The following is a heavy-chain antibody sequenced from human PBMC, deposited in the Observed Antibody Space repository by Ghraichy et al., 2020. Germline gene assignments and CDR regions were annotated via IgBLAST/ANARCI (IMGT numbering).Heavy chain of an antibody. CDR1: GFIFGDYH. Sequence: GESLNISCEGSGFIFGDYHMNWIRQGPGKGLEWISYISGSGSTIYYSDSVRGRFTLSRDNAKKSLYLQMSGLTPDDTAVYYCARRRAAAPGDNWFDSWGPGVLVTVSS. CDR2: ISGSGSTI. J-gene: IGHJ5*01. CDR3: ARRRAAAPGDNWFDS. D-gene: IGHD6-13*01. V-gene: IGHV3-11*01.